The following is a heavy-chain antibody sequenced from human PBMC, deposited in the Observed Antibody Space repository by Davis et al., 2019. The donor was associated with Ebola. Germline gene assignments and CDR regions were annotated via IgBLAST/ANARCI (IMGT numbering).Heavy chain of an antibody. V-gene: IGHV1-69*06. D-gene: IGHD3-3*01. CDR3: ARGPIDFWSGYYRSCYFDY. J-gene: IGHJ4*02. CDR2: IIPIFGTA. CDR1: GGTFSNYA. Sequence: SVKVSCKASGGTFSNYAISWVRQAPGQGLEWMGGIIPIFGTANYAQKFQGRVTITADKSTSTAYMELSSLRSEDTAVYYCARGPIDFWSGYYRSCYFDYWGQGTLVTVSS.